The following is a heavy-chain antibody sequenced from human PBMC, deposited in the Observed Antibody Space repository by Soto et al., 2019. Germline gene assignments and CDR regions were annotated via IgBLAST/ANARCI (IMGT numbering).Heavy chain of an antibody. V-gene: IGHV1-69*01. CDR3: AKVRPSLTTRPDYFDY. D-gene: IGHD6-6*01. CDR2: IIPIFGTA. J-gene: IGHJ4*02. CDR1: GGTFSSYA. Sequence: QVQLVQSGAEVKKPGSSVKVSCKASGGTFSSYAISWVRQAPGQGLEWMGGIIPIFGTANYAQKFQGRVTITADESTSTAYMELSSLRSEDTAVYYCAKVRPSLTTRPDYFDYWGQGTLVTVYS.